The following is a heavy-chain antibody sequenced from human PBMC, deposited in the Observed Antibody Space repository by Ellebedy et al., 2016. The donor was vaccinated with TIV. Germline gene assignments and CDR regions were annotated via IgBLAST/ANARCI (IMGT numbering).Heavy chain of an antibody. V-gene: IGHV4-34*01. CDR2: INHSGST. CDR3: ARSATVTTASYEY. D-gene: IGHD4-17*01. CDR1: GGSFSGYY. Sequence: MPSETLSLTCAVYGGSFSGYYWTWIRQPPGKGLEWIGEINHSGSTTYNPSLKSRVTISVDPSRNRFSRKLSSVTAADTAVYYWARSATVTTASYEYWGQGTLVTVSS. J-gene: IGHJ4*02.